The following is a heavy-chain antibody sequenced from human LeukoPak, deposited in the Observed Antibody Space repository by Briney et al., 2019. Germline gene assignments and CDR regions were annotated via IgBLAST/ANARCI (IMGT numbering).Heavy chain of an antibody. J-gene: IGHJ1*01. CDR3: ARGGTLEYFQY. V-gene: IGHV3-33*01. CDR1: GFIFSSYG. Sequence: GRSLRLSCAASGFIFSSYGMHWVRQAPGKGLEWVAVIWYDGSNKYYADSVKGRFTISRDNSKNTLYLQVNSLRAEDTAVYYCARGGTLEYFQYWGQGTLVSVSS. CDR2: IWYDGSNK.